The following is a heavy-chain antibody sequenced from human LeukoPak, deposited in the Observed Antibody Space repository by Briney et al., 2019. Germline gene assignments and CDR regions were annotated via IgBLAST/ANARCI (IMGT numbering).Heavy chain of an antibody. CDR3: ARDLRYYVAMDV. CDR1: GFTVSSDY. V-gene: IGHV3-66*01. CDR2: IGSGNNP. J-gene: IGHJ6*02. Sequence: GGSLRLSCTASGFTVSSDYMSWVRQPPGKGLEWVSSIGSGNNPHYSEKVRGRFAIYRDNYKCMLFLQLKSVRAEDTALYSCARDLRYYVAMDVWGQGTTVTVSS. D-gene: IGHD3-10*02.